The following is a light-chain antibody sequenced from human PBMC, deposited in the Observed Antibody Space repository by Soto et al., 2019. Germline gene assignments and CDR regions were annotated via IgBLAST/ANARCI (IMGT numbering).Light chain of an antibody. CDR3: QQAYSSRT. CDR1: QTIGTN. J-gene: IGKJ1*01. V-gene: IGKV1-39*01. CDR2: AAS. Sequence: DIQMTQSPSSLSASVGDRVIITCRASQTIGTNLIWYQQKAGKVPRLLIYAASRLQSWVPSRFTGSGSGTDFTLTINSLQPEDFATYHCQQAYSSRTFGQGTKVDFK.